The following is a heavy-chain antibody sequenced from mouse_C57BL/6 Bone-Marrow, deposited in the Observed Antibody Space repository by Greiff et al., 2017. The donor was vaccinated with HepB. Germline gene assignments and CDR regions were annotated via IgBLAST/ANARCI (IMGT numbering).Heavy chain of an antibody. CDR1: GFSLTSYG. CDR2: IWGVGST. D-gene: IGHD2-2*01. J-gene: IGHJ3*01. CDR3: ASEGYDGAWFAY. V-gene: IGHV2-6*01. Sequence: VKVVESGPGLVAPSQSLSITCTVSGFSLTSYGVDWVRQSPGKGLEWLGVIWGVGSTNYNSALKSRLSISKDNSKSQVFLKMNSLQTDDTAMYYWASEGYDGAWFAYWGQGTLVTVSA.